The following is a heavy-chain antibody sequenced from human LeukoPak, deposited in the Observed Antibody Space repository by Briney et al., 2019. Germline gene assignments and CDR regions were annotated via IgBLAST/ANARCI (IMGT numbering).Heavy chain of an antibody. CDR2: IYYSGGT. Sequence: SETLSLTCTVSGGSVSSSSYYWGWIRQPPMKGLEWIGSIYYSGGTEYNLSLKSRVTISVDTSRNQFSLKLSSVTAADTAVYYCARHQSYGSGTYYAPFDNWGQGILVTVSS. D-gene: IGHD3-10*01. J-gene: IGHJ4*02. CDR3: ARHQSYGSGTYYAPFDN. CDR1: GGSVSSSSYY. V-gene: IGHV4-39*01.